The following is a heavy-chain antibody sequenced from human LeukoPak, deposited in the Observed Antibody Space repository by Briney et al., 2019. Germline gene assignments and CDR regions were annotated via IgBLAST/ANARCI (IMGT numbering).Heavy chain of an antibody. V-gene: IGHV1-2*06. Sequence: GASVKVSCKASGYTFSGYYLHWVRQALGQGLEWMGHIDPNSGGTKYAQKFQGRVTMTRDTSTTSAYMELSSLIFDDTAVYYCARDLGYGYGRVWHKYFDYWGHGTLVTVSS. CDR1: GYTFSGYY. CDR3: ARDLGYGYGRVWHKYFDY. D-gene: IGHD5-18*01. CDR2: IDPNSGGT. J-gene: IGHJ4*01.